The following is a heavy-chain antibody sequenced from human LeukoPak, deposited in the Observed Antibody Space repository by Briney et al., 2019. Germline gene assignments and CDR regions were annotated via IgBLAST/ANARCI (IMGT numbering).Heavy chain of an antibody. J-gene: IGHJ3*02. CDR1: GGSFSGYY. V-gene: IGHV4-34*01. Sequence: SETLSLTCAVYGGSFSGYYWSWIRQPPGKGLEWIGEINHSGSTNYNPSLKGRVTISVDTSKNQFSLKLSSVTAADTAVYYCAREYCSGGSCYGDAFDIWGQGTMVTVSS. D-gene: IGHD2-15*01. CDR2: INHSGST. CDR3: AREYCSGGSCYGDAFDI.